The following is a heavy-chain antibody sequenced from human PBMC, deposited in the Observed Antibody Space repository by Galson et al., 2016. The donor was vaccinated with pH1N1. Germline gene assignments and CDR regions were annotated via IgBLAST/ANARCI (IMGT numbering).Heavy chain of an antibody. V-gene: IGHV1-18*01. J-gene: IGHJ5*02. CDR1: GYTFTSYG. Sequence: SVKVSCKASGYTFTSYGINWVRQAPGQGLEWMGWISAYNGNTNYAQKLRGRVTMTTDTSTSTAYMELRSLRSDDTAVYYCARVVEWELGHWFDPWGQGTLVTVSS. D-gene: IGHD1-26*01. CDR3: ARVVEWELGHWFDP. CDR2: ISAYNGNT.